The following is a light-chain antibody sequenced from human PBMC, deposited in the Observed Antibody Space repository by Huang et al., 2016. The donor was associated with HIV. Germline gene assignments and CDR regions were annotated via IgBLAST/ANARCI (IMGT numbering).Light chain of an antibody. CDR1: QSVATN. V-gene: IGKV3-15*01. CDR3: QQYHNWPYT. J-gene: IGKJ2*01. Sequence: EIIMTQSPATLSLSPGEGASLSCRANQSVATNLAWYLHRPGHSPRILIFGASTRASGLPGRFIGSGSGTQFTHTVSGLQSEDFAVYYCQQYHNWPYTFGQGTKLEI. CDR2: GAS.